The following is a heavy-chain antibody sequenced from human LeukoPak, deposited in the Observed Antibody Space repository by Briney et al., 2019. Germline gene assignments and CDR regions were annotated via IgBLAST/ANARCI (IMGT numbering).Heavy chain of an antibody. Sequence: PGGSLRLSCSASGFTFSNYAMTWVRQAPGKGREWVGRIKSKTDGGTTDYAAPVKGRITISRDDSKNALYLQMNSLKPEDTAVYYCATGQQLLPDYWGQGTLVTVSS. CDR3: ATGQQLLPDY. D-gene: IGHD6-6*01. CDR2: IKSKTDGGTT. CDR1: GFTFSNYA. V-gene: IGHV3-15*01. J-gene: IGHJ4*02.